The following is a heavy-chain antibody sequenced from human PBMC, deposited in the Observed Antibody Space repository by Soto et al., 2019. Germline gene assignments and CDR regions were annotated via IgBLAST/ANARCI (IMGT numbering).Heavy chain of an antibody. V-gene: IGHV4-30-4*01. CDR2: IYYSGST. D-gene: IGHD3-3*01. J-gene: IGHJ4*02. Sequence: NPSETLSLTCTVSGGSISSGDYYWSWIRQPPGKGLEWIGYIYYSGSTYYNPSLKSRVTISVDTSKNQFSLKLSSVTAADTAVYYCARAGRLEWLLYPNYFDYWGQGTLVTVSS. CDR1: GGSISSGDYY. CDR3: ARAGRLEWLLYPNYFDY.